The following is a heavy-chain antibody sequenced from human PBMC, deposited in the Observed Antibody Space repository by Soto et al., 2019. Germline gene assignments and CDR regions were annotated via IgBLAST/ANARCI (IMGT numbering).Heavy chain of an antibody. CDR1: GGSFSGYY. CDR2: INHSGST. J-gene: IGHJ4*02. CDR3: ARGSGIAAAGTWGSRSYYFDY. D-gene: IGHD6-13*01. V-gene: IGHV4-34*01. Sequence: SETLSLTCAVYGGSFSGYYWSWIRQPPGKGLEWIGEINHSGSTNCNPSLKSRVTISVDTSKNQFSLKLSSVTAADTAVYYCARGSGIAAAGTWGSRSYYFDYWGQGTLVTVSS.